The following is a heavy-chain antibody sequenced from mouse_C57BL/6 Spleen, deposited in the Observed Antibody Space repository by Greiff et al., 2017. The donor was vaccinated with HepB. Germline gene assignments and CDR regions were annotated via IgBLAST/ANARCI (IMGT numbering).Heavy chain of an antibody. J-gene: IGHJ2*01. Sequence: QVQLKQSGPELVKPGASVKISCKASGYAFSSSWMNWVKQRPGKGLEWIGRIYPGDGDTNYNGKFKGKATLTADKPSSTAYMQLSSLTSEDSAVYFCAREGGNYWGQGTTLTVSS. CDR3: AREGGNY. CDR1: GYAFSSSW. CDR2: IYPGDGDT. V-gene: IGHV1-82*01.